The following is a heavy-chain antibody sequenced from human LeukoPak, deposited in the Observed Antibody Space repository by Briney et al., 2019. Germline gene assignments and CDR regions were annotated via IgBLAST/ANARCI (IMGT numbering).Heavy chain of an antibody. CDR3: ARLISGTSSGWYYPTGTLRDSYYYYYYMDV. J-gene: IGHJ6*03. V-gene: IGHV4-30-2*06. CDR2: TLHSGSP. D-gene: IGHD6-19*01. Sequence: SETLSLTCTVSGAAISSGAFSWNWVRQLPGKGLEWIGYTLHSGSPEYNPSLKSRVTILADRSKNQFSLRLTSVTAADTAVYYCARLISGTSSGWYYPTGTLRDSYYYYYYMDVWGKGTTVTVSS. CDR1: GAAISSGAFS.